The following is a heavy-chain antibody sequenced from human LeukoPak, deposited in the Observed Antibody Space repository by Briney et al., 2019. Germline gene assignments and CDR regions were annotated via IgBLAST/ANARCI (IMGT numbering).Heavy chain of an antibody. V-gene: IGHV3-23*01. D-gene: IGHD1-1*01. Sequence: GGSLRLSCVASGFTFSSYSMSWVRQAPGKGLEWVSSISGSGGRIDYADSVKGRFTISRGNSKNTLSLQMNSLTAEDTAVYYCAKNPRLEGWIYFDSWGQGILVTVSS. CDR3: AKNPRLEGWIYFDS. J-gene: IGHJ4*02. CDR1: GFTFSSYS. CDR2: ISGSGGRI.